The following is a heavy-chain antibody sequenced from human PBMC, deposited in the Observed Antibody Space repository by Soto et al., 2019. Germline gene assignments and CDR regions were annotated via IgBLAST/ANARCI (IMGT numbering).Heavy chain of an antibody. CDR1: GGTISSWY. Sequence: QVQLQESGPGLVKPSETLSLTCTVSGGTISSWYWSWIRQPPGKGLEWIGYIYYSGSTNCNPSLKSRVTTSVDMSKNQFSLKLSSVTAADTAVYYCARRYGSAIDYWGQGTLVTVSS. D-gene: IGHD1-26*01. CDR2: IYYSGST. CDR3: ARRYGSAIDY. J-gene: IGHJ4*02. V-gene: IGHV4-59*08.